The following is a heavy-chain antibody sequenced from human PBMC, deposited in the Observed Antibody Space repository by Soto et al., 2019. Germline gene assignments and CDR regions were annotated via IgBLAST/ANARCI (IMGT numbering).Heavy chain of an antibody. CDR2: MNPNSGNA. D-gene: IGHD3-3*01. CDR3: ARRVLRFLEWIPRAFDY. J-gene: IGHJ4*02. CDR1: GYTFTSYD. V-gene: IGHV1-8*01. Sequence: QVQLVQSGAEVKKPGASVKVSCKASGYTFTSYDINWVRQATGQGLEWMGWMNPNSGNASYAQKFQGRVTMTRNTDRGTAHMEMDSLKSDDNAVYCCARRVLRFLEWIPRAFDYWGQGTLVTGSS.